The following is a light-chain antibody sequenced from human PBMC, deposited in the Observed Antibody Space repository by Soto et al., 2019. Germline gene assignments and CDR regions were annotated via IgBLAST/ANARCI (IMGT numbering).Light chain of an antibody. Sequence: EIVLTQSPGTLSLSPGERATLSCRASQSVSSTYLAWYQQKPGQAPRLLIYGASSWAADIPDRFSGSGSGTDFTLTISRLEPEDFAVYYCQQYGSSSWTFGQGTKVEIK. CDR2: GAS. CDR1: QSVSSTY. V-gene: IGKV3-20*01. J-gene: IGKJ1*01. CDR3: QQYGSSSWT.